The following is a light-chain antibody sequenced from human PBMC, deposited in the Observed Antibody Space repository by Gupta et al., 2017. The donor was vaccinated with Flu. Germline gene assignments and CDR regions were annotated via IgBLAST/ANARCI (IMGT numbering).Light chain of an antibody. CDR1: KLGDKY. Sequence: SPGQTTSITCAGDKLGDKYASWYQQKPGQSPVLVIYQDGQRPSGIPERFSGSNSGNTATLTISGTQAMDEADYYCQAWDSSTGVFGGGTKLTVL. V-gene: IGLV3-1*01. J-gene: IGLJ3*02. CDR3: QAWDSSTGV. CDR2: QDG.